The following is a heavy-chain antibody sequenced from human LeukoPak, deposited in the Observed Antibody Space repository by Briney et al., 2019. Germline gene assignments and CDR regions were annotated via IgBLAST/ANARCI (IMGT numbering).Heavy chain of an antibody. D-gene: IGHD6-13*01. Sequence: PGGSLRLSCAASGFTFSSYWMSWVRQAQGKGLEWVANIKQDGSEKYYVDSVKGRFTISRDNAKNSLYLQMNSLRAEDTAVYYCARDEGIAAAVRVGGMDVWGQGTTVTVSS. V-gene: IGHV3-7*01. J-gene: IGHJ6*02. CDR2: IKQDGSEK. CDR1: GFTFSSYW. CDR3: ARDEGIAAAVRVGGMDV.